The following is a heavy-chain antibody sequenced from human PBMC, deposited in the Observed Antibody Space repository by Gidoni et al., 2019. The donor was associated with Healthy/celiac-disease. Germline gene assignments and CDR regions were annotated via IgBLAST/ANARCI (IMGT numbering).Heavy chain of an antibody. D-gene: IGHD6-19*01. CDR3: ASEKQWLVLRGFYY. Sequence: QLQLQESGPGLVKPSVPLSLTCTVSGGSIRSSSYHWGGIRQTPGQGLEWIGSISYSGSTYYNPSLKSRVTISVDTSKNQFSLKLSSVTAADTAVYYCASEKQWLVLRGFYYWGQGTLVTVSS. V-gene: IGHV4-39*01. CDR1: GGSIRSSSYH. CDR2: ISYSGST. J-gene: IGHJ4*02.